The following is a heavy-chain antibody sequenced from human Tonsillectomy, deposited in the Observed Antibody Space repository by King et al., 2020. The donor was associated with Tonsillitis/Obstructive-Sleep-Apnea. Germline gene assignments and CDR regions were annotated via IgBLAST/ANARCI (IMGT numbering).Heavy chain of an antibody. J-gene: IGHJ4*02. CDR1: GYSFTSSW. CDR2: IYPGDADM. V-gene: IGHV5-51*01. CDR3: VKHASSGSYGDN. Sequence: VQLVESGAEVKKPGESLKISCKGSGYSFTSSWIGWVRQIPGGGLEWMGIIYPGDADMKYNPSFEGQVTISADKSNNTAYLQWSSLKASDTAMYYCVKHASSGSYGDNWGQGTLVTVSS. D-gene: IGHD6-19*01.